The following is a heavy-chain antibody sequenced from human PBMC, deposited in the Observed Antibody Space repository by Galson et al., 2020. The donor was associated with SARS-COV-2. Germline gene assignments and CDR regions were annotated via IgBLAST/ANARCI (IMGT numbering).Heavy chain of an antibody. CDR3: ARDSEPSGWNWFDP. D-gene: IGHD6-19*01. V-gene: IGHV3-66*01. Sequence: GESLKISCAASGFTVSSNYMSWVRQAPGKGLEWVSVIYSGGSTYYADSVKGRFTISRDNSKNTLYLQMNSLRAEDTAVYYCARDSEPSGWNWFDPWGQGTLVTVSS. CDR1: GFTVSSNY. CDR2: IYSGGST. J-gene: IGHJ5*02.